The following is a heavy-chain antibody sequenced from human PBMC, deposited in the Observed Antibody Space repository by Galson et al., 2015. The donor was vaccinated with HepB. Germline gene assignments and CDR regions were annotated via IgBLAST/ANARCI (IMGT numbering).Heavy chain of an antibody. Sequence: TLSLTCTVSGGSISSGGYYWSWIRQHPGKGLEWIAYIYYSGSTYYNPSLKSRVTISVDTSKNQFSLKLSSVTAADTAVYYCASGYSSERWFDPWGQGTLVTVSS. J-gene: IGHJ5*02. CDR1: GGSISSGGYY. CDR3: ASGYSSERWFDP. V-gene: IGHV4-31*03. D-gene: IGHD6-25*01. CDR2: IYYSGST.